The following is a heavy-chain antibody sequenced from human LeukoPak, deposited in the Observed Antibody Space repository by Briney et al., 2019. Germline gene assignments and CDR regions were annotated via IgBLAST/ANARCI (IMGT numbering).Heavy chain of an antibody. J-gene: IGHJ4*02. CDR2: ISGGGGRSP. V-gene: IGHV3-23*01. CDR1: GFTFSSYS. Sequence: PGGSLRLSCAASGFTFSSYSMNWVRQAPGKGLEWVSAISGGGGRSPYYADSVKGRFTISRDNSKNTLYLQMNSLRAEGTAIYYCAKSAAVGTFYWGQGTLVTVSS. D-gene: IGHD6-13*01. CDR3: AKSAAVGTFY.